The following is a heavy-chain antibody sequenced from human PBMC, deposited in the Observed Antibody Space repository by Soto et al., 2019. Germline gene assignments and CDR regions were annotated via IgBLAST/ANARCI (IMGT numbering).Heavy chain of an antibody. CDR2: IYYSGSA. D-gene: IGHD5-18*01. Sequence: SETLSLTCTVSGGSISSYYWSWIRQPPGKGLELIGYIYYSGSANYNPSLKSRVTISVDTSKNQFSLKLSSVTAADTAVYYCARAYSYGYGLYFDYWGQGSLVTVSS. CDR1: GGSISSYY. V-gene: IGHV4-59*08. CDR3: ARAYSYGYGLYFDY. J-gene: IGHJ4*02.